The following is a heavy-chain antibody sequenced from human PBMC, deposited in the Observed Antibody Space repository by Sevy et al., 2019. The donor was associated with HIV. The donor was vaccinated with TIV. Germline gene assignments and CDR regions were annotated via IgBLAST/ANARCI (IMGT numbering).Heavy chain of an antibody. CDR3: ARFGPDPRFGAVGSGYYIPSYYYYGMDV. V-gene: IGHV4-59*01. CDR1: GGSISSYY. Sequence: SETLSLTCTVSGGSISSYYWSWIRQPPGKGLEWIGYIYYSGSTNYNPSLKSRVTISVDTSKNQFSLKLSSVTAADPAVYYCARFGPDPRFGAVGSGYYIPSYYYYGMDVWGQGTTVTVSS. D-gene: IGHD3-22*01. CDR2: IYYSGST. J-gene: IGHJ6*02.